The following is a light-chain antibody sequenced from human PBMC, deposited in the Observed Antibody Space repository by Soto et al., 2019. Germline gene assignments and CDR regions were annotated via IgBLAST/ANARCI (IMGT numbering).Light chain of an antibody. Sequence: DIQMTQSPSTLSGSVGDRVTITCRASQTISSWLAWYQQKSGKAPKLLIYKASTLKSGVPSRFSDSGSETELTLTISSLQPDDFATYYCQHYNSYSEAFGQGTKVDIK. CDR2: KAS. CDR1: QTISSW. J-gene: IGKJ1*01. CDR3: QHYNSYSEA. V-gene: IGKV1-5*03.